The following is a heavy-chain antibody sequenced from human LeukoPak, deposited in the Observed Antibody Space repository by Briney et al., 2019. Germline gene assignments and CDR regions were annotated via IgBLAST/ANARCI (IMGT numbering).Heavy chain of an antibody. D-gene: IGHD6-19*01. CDR1: GFTFSSYS. CDR3: AKPRKYSSGWYPPEFDY. V-gene: IGHV3-21*01. J-gene: IGHJ4*02. Sequence: PGGSLRLSCAASGFTFSSYSMNWVRQAPGKGLEWVSSISTSSSYIYYADSVKGRFTISRDNAKNSLYLQMNSLRAEDTAVYYCAKPRKYSSGWYPPEFDYWGQGTLVTVSS. CDR2: ISTSSSYI.